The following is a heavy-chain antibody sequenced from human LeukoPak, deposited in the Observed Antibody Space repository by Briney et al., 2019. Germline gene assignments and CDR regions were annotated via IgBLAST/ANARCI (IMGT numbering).Heavy chain of an antibody. D-gene: IGHD3-10*01. J-gene: IGHJ4*02. Sequence: GGSLRLSCAASGFTFSSYGMHWVRQAPGKGLEWVAVIWYDGSNKYYADSVKGRFTISRDNSKNTLYLQMNSLRAEDAAVYYCARIYGSGSSKSDNFDYWGQGTLVTVSS. V-gene: IGHV3-33*01. CDR3: ARIYGSGSSKSDNFDY. CDR1: GFTFSSYG. CDR2: IWYDGSNK.